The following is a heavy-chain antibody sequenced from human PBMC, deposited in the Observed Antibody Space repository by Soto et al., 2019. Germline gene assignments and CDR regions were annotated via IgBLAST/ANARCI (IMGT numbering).Heavy chain of an antibody. Sequence: QVQLVQSGAEVKKPGSSVKVSCKASGGTFSSYTISWVRQAPGQGLEWMGRIIPILGIANYAQKFQGRVTITADKSTSTAYRELSSLRSEDTAVYYCARVTEQWVFNRWYYYMDVWGKGTTVTVSS. CDR2: IIPILGIA. CDR1: GGTFSSYT. D-gene: IGHD6-19*01. V-gene: IGHV1-69*02. J-gene: IGHJ6*03. CDR3: ARVTEQWVFNRWYYYMDV.